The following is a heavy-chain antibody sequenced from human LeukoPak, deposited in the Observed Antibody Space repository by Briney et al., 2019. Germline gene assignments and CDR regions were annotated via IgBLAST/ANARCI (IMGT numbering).Heavy chain of an antibody. CDR2: ISYDGSNK. J-gene: IGHJ4*02. D-gene: IGHD5-12*01. Sequence: GGSLRLSCAASGFTFSSYAMSWVRQAPGKGLEWVAVISYDGSNKYYADSVKGRFTISRDNAKKSLYLEVSRLRADDTAVYYCARDPGYSSFDLWGQGTQVTVSS. CDR3: ARDPGYSSFDL. CDR1: GFTFSSYA. V-gene: IGHV3-30*04.